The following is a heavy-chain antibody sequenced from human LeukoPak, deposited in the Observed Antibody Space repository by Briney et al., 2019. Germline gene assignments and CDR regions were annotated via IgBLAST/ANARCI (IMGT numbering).Heavy chain of an antibody. D-gene: IGHD6-13*01. CDR2: ITSTSSYI. V-gene: IGHV3-21*04. CDR1: GFTFYSYS. Sequence: GGSLRLSCAASGFTFYSYSMNWVRQAPGKGLEWVSSITSTSSYIYYADSVKGRFTISRDNAKNSLYLQINSLRAEDTAVYYCARADRYGTTWYGRVDYWGQGTLVTVSS. J-gene: IGHJ4*02. CDR3: ARADRYGTTWYGRVDY.